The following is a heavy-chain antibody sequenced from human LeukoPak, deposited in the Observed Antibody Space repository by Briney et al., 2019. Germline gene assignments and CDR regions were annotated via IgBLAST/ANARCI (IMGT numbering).Heavy chain of an antibody. D-gene: IGHD5-12*01. CDR1: GYTFTSYG. J-gene: IGHJ4*02. Sequence: GASVKFSCKASGYTFTSYGIAWVRQARGQGLEWMGWISGYNGNTNYAQKLQGRVSMTTDTSTTTAYMELRSLTSDDTALYYCARSSLGTITAGPFDYWGQGTLVTVSS. V-gene: IGHV1-18*01. CDR2: ISGYNGNT. CDR3: ARSSLGTITAGPFDY.